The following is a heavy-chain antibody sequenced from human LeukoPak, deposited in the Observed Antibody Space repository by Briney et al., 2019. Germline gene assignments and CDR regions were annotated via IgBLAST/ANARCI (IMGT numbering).Heavy chain of an antibody. J-gene: IGHJ5*02. V-gene: IGHV4-59*08. Sequence: SETLSLTCTVSGDSISTYYWSWVRQAPGKGLEWISYIYYSGSTNYNPSLKSGITISVNTSNNHFSLKLSSVTAADTAVYYYAGAYTSSWHLNWFDPCGEGTLVTVSS. CDR2: IYYSGST. CDR3: AGAYTSSWHLNWFDP. CDR1: GDSISTYY. D-gene: IGHD6-13*01.